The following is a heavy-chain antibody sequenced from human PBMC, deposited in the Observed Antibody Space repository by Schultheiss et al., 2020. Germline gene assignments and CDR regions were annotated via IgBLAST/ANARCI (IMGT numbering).Heavy chain of an antibody. CDR1: GFTFSSYG. V-gene: IGHV3-21*03. D-gene: IGHD3-9*01. CDR3: TTVLRYFDWLFSFDY. CDR2: ISSSSSYI. Sequence: GGSLRLSCAASGFTFSSYGMHWVRQAPGKGLEWVSSISSSSSYIYYADSVKGRFTISRDNAKNSLYLQMNSLRAEDTAVYYCTTVLRYFDWLFSFDYWGQGTLVTVSS. J-gene: IGHJ4*02.